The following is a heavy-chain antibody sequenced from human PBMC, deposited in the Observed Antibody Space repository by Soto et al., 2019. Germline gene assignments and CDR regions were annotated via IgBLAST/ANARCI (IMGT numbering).Heavy chain of an antibody. D-gene: IGHD3-22*01. J-gene: IGHJ5*02. Sequence: PGGSLRLSCAASGFTFSSYAMSWVRQAPGKGLEWVSAISGSGGSTYYADSVKGRFTISRDNSKNTLYLQMNSLRAEDTAVYYCAKTEYYYDSSGYYGWSPNWFDPWGQGTLVTV. V-gene: IGHV3-23*01. CDR1: GFTFSSYA. CDR2: ISGSGGST. CDR3: AKTEYYYDSSGYYGWSPNWFDP.